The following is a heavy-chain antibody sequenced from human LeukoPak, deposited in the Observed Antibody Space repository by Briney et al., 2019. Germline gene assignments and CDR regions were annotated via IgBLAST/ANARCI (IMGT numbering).Heavy chain of an antibody. D-gene: IGHD3-10*01. CDR3: ARLTLLWFRESRWTTWDV. CDR1: GGSFSGYY. J-gene: IGHJ6*04. CDR2: INHSGST. V-gene: IGHV4-34*01. Sequence: SSETLSLTCAVYGGSFSGYYWSWIRQPPGKGLEWIGEINHSGSTNYNPSLKSRVTISVDTSKNQFSLKLSSVTAADTAVYYCARLTLLWFRESRWTTWDVWGKGTTVTVSS.